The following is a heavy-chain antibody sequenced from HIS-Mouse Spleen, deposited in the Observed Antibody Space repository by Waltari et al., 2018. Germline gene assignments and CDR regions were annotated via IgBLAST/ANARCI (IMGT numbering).Heavy chain of an antibody. V-gene: IGHV3-23*01. CDR1: GFTFSSYA. CDR3: AKAPLEQLVFDY. D-gene: IGHD6-6*01. J-gene: IGHJ4*02. Sequence: EVQLLESGGGLVQPGGSLRLSCAASGFTFSSYAMRWVRQAPGKGLEWVSAISGSGGSTYYADSVKGRFTISRDNSKNTLYLQMNSLRAEDTAVYYCAKAPLEQLVFDYWGQGTLVTVSS. CDR2: ISGSGGST.